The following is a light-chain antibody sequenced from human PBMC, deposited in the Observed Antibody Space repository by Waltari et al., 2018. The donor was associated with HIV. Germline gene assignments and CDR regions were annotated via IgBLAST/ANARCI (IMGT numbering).Light chain of an antibody. V-gene: IGKV3-11*02. Sequence: EIVLTQSPATLSLSPGEKATLSCRASHSVSNFLARYQQKPGQAPRLLIYDASNRATDIPARFTGSGSGRDFTLTISNLEPEDFADYYCQHRSSWPPTFGGGTKVEIK. CDR3: QHRSSWPPT. J-gene: IGKJ4*01. CDR1: HSVSNF. CDR2: DAS.